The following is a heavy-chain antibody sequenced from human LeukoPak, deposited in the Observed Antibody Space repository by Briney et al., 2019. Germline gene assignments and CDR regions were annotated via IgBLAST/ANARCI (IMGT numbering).Heavy chain of an antibody. CDR3: ARDVAAGTFDY. J-gene: IGHJ4*02. CDR2: IRSSSSYI. CDR1: GFTFSSYS. D-gene: IGHD6-13*01. V-gene: IGHV3-21*01. Sequence: GGSLRLSCAASGFTFSSYSMNWVRQAPGKGLEWVSSIRSSSSYISYADSVKGRFTISRDNAKNSLYLQMNSLRAEDTAVFYCARDVAAGTFDYWGQGTLVTDSS.